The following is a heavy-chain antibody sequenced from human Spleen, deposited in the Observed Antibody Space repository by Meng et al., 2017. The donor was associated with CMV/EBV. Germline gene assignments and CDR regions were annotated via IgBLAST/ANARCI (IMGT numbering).Heavy chain of an antibody. CDR2: IRYDGSNK. V-gene: IGHV3-30*02. J-gene: IGHJ4*02. CDR1: GLTFSSAG. CDR3: AKNPIKGGYNCAH. Sequence: HVHLGELGGGVLPPGGSLRLSCAASGLTFSSAGMPWVSQAPGKGLECVAFIRYDGSNKYYADSVKGRFTISRDNSKNTLYLQMNSLRAEDTAVYYCAKNPIKGGYNCAHWGQGTLVTVSS. D-gene: IGHD5-24*01.